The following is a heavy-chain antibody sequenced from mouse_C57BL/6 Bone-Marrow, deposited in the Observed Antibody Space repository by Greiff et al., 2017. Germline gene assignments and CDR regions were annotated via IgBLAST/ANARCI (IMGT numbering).Heavy chain of an antibody. D-gene: IGHD1-2*01. Sequence: VQLQQPGAELVMPGASVKLSCKASGYTFTSYWMHWVKQRPGKGLEWIGEIDPSARYTNYNQKFKGKSTLTVDKSSSPSFVQRSSLTSEYSAVYYCAKETATVVDWYFDVWGTGTTVTVSS. CDR1: GYTFTSYW. J-gene: IGHJ1*03. CDR2: IDPSARYT. CDR3: AKETATVVDWYFDV. V-gene: IGHV1-69*01.